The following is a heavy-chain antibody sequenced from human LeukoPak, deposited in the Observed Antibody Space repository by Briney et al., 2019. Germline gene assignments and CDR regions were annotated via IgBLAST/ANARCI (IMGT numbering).Heavy chain of an antibody. CDR1: GFPFSSYA. CDR2: ISGSGDRT. V-gene: IGHV3-23*01. D-gene: IGHD3-10*01. CDR3: AKGGAVSSKSITMIRGTRRYYYYMDV. J-gene: IGHJ6*03. Sequence: GGSLRLSCAASGFPFSSYAMSWVRQAPGKGLEWVSGISGSGDRTYYADSVKGRFTFSRDNSKNTLYLQMNSLRSQDTAVYYCAKGGAVSSKSITMIRGTRRYYYYMDVWGKGTTVTISS.